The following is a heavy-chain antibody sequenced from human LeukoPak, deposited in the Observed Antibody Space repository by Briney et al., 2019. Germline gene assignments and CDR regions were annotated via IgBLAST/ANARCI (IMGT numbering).Heavy chain of an antibody. Sequence: GGSLRLSCAASGFTVSSNYMSWVRQAPGKGLEWVSVIYSGGSTYYADSVKGRFTISRDNSKNTLYLQMNSLRAEDTAVYYCARDSYYYDSSGGYWGQGTLVTVSS. CDR2: IYSGGST. CDR1: GFTVSSNY. D-gene: IGHD3-22*01. CDR3: ARDSYYYDSSGGY. V-gene: IGHV3-53*01. J-gene: IGHJ4*02.